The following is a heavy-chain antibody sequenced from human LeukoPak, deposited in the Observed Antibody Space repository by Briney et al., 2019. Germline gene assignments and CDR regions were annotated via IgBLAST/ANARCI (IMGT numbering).Heavy chain of an antibody. CDR2: IYYSGST. Sequence: SETLSLTCTVSGGSISSSGYYWGWIRQPPGKGLEGIASIYYSGSTYYSPSLKSRVTISVDTSKNQLSLRLSSLTAADTAVYYCARHEYSGSYYGLSWFDPWGQGTLVTVSS. V-gene: IGHV4-39*01. D-gene: IGHD1-26*01. CDR1: GGSISSSGYY. CDR3: ARHEYSGSYYGLSWFDP. J-gene: IGHJ5*02.